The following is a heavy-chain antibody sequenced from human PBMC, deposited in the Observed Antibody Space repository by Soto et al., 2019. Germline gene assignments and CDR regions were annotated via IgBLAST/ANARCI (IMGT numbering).Heavy chain of an antibody. CDR2: IYYSGST. V-gene: IGHV4-59*01. D-gene: IGHD3-3*01. CDR3: ARSTSEGFWSGYYYFDY. J-gene: IGHJ4*02. Sequence: SETLSLTCTVSGGSISSYYWSWIRQPPGKGLEWIGYIYYSGSTNYNPSLKSRVTISVDTSKNQFSLKLSSVTVADTAVYYFARSTSEGFWSGYYYFDYWGQGTLVTVSS. CDR1: GGSISSYY.